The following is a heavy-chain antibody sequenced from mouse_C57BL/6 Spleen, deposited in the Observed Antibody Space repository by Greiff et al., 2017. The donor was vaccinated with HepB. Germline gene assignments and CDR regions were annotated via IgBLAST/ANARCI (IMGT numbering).Heavy chain of an antibody. CDR3: ARQDEVYFDY. V-gene: IGHV5-6*01. CDR2: ISSGGSYT. Sequence: DVHLVESGGDLVKPGGSLKLSCAASGFTFSSYGMSWVRQTPDKRLEWVATISSGGSYTYYPDSVKGRFTISRDNAKNTLYLQMSSLKSEDTAMYYCARQDEVYFDYWGQGTTLTVSS. J-gene: IGHJ2*01. CDR1: GFTFSSYG.